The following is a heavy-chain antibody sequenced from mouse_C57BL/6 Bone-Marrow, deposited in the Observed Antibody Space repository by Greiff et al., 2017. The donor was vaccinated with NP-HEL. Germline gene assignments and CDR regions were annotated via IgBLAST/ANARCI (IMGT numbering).Heavy chain of an antibody. V-gene: IGHV3-6*01. Sequence: EVKVEESGPGLVKPSQSLSLTCSVTGYSIISGYYWNWIRQFPGNKLEWMAYISYDGSNNYNPYLKNRISITRDISKNQFFLKLTSVTTEDTATYYGVREWGYYGSPFAYWCQGTLVTVSA. D-gene: IGHD1-1*01. CDR2: ISYDGSN. CDR3: VREWGYYGSPFAY. J-gene: IGHJ3*01. CDR1: GYSIISGYY.